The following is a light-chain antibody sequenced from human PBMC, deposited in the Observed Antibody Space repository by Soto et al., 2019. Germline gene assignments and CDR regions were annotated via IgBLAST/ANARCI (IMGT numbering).Light chain of an antibody. CDR1: QSVSSN. V-gene: IGKV3-15*01. J-gene: IGKJ1*01. CDR3: QQFTNWPRT. CDR2: GAS. Sequence: EIVMTQSPATLSLSPGERATLSCRASQSVSSNLAWYQQKPGQAPRLLIYGASTRATGIPARFSGSGSGTEFTLTISSLQSEDFAVYYCQQFTNWPRTFGQGTKV.